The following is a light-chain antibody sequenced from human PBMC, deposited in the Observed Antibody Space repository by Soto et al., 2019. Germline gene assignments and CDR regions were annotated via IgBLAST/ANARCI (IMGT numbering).Light chain of an antibody. CDR2: AAS. Sequence: IKYTYSVSASVGDRITITCRTSQDIGGRLAWFQQKRAKAPQYLIQAASIMQSGVPSRFSGSGSGTEFILSINILQPEEFASYFCLQVYSLPRTFGQGSMVDIK. J-gene: IGKJ1*01. V-gene: IGKV1-12*01. CDR3: LQVYSLPRT. CDR1: QDIGGR.